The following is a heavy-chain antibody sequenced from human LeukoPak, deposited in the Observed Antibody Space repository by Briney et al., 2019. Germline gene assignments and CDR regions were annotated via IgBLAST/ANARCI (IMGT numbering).Heavy chain of an antibody. J-gene: IGHJ4*02. Sequence: SVKVSCKASGYTFTGYYMHWVRQAPGQGLEWMGRIIPIFGTANYAQKFQGRVTITTDESTSTAYMELSSLRSEDTAVYYCARGAPPPPGYCSGGSCYHPGEGYFDYWGQGTLVTVSS. V-gene: IGHV1-69*05. D-gene: IGHD2-15*01. CDR2: IIPIFGTA. CDR3: ARGAPPPPGYCSGGSCYHPGEGYFDY. CDR1: GYTFTGYY.